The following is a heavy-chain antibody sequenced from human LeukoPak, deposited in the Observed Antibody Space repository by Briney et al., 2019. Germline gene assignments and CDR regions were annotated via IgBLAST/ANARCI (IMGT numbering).Heavy chain of an antibody. J-gene: IGHJ4*02. CDR3: VKGLRNLFDD. Sequence: GGSPRLSCAASGLTLRSFGMHWVRQAAGKGLEWVTFISYDGSDKHYADSVKGRFTISRDTSKNTLYLQMNSLRVEDTAVYFCVKGLRNLFDDWGQGTLVTVSS. CDR2: ISYDGSDK. V-gene: IGHV3-30*18. D-gene: IGHD1-14*01. CDR1: GLTLRSFG.